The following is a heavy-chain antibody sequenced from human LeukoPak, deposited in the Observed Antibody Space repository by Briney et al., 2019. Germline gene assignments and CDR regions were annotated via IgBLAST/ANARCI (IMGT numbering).Heavy chain of an antibody. Sequence: PGGSLRLSCAASGFTVSSNYMSWVRQAPGKGLEWVSVIYSGGSTYYADSVKGRLTISRDNSKNTLYLQMNSLRAEDTAVYYCARSSDVTMVRGVIDAFDIWGQGTMVTVSS. J-gene: IGHJ3*02. D-gene: IGHD3-10*01. CDR1: GFTVSSNY. CDR3: ARSSDVTMVRGVIDAFDI. V-gene: IGHV3-66*01. CDR2: IYSGGST.